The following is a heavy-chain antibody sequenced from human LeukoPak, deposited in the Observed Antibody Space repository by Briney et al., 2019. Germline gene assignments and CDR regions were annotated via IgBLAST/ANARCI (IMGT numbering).Heavy chain of an antibody. CDR2: ISSSSIYI. CDR3: ASPYYYDSSGYSPFDY. D-gene: IGHD3-22*01. Sequence: PGGSLRLSCAASGFTFSSYSMNWVRQAPGKGLEWVSSISSSSIYIYYADSVKGRFTISRDNAKNSLYLQMNSLRAEDTAVYYCASPYYYDSSGYSPFDYWGQGTLVTVSS. J-gene: IGHJ4*02. V-gene: IGHV3-21*01. CDR1: GFTFSSYS.